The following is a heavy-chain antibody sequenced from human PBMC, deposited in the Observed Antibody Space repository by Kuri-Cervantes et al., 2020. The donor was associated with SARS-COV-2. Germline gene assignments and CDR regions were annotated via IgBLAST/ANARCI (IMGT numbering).Heavy chain of an antibody. Sequence: GGSLRLSCAASGFTFSSYSMNWVRQAPGKGLEWVSSISSSSCYIYYADSVKGRFTISRDNAKNSLYLQMNSLRAEDTAVYYCAGLHSYGLQDYYYYGMDVWGQGTTVTVSS. CDR1: GFTFSSYS. V-gene: IGHV3-21*01. D-gene: IGHD5-18*01. J-gene: IGHJ6*02. CDR2: ISSSSCYI. CDR3: AGLHSYGLQDYYYYGMDV.